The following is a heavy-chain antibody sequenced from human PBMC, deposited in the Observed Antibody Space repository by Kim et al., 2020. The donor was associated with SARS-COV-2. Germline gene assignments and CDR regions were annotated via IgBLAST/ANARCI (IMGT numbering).Heavy chain of an antibody. CDR3: AHRLGSSSRTNWFDP. V-gene: IGHV2-5*02. CDR2: IYWDDDK. CDR1: LSTSGVG. D-gene: IGHD6-13*01. J-gene: IGHJ5*02. Sequence: LSTSGVGVGWIRQPPGKALEWLALIYWDDDKRSSPSLKSRLTITKDTSKNQVVLTMTNMDPVDTATYYCAHRLGSSSRTNWFDPWGQGTLAT.